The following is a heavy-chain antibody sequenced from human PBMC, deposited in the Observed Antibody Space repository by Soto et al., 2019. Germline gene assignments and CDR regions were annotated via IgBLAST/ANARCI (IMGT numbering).Heavy chain of an antibody. Sequence: PSETLSLTCTVSGGSIIIGTDYWGWIRQAPGKGLEGIGNINYSGTTSYIPPLKSRVTISVNTSKTQFSLKLSSVTAADTAVYYCARRHAHDVYYRSGDVPWGQGTQFTVS. CDR2: INYSGTT. V-gene: IGHV4-39*01. CDR3: ARRHAHDVYYRSGDVP. CDR1: GGSIIIGTDY. D-gene: IGHD3-22*01. J-gene: IGHJ4*02.